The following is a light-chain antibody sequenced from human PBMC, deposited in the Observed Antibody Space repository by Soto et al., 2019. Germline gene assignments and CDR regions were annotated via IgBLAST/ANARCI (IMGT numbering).Light chain of an antibody. CDR1: QDVSNY. CDR2: GAF. V-gene: IGKV1-6*01. CDR3: LQDYSWPWT. Sequence: AIQMTQSPSSLSASVGDRITITCRASQDVSNYVGWYQQKPRKAPKVLIYGAFSLETGIPSRFSGSGYGTEFTLTSNSLLPEDFATYFCLQDYSWPWTFGQGTKVEV. J-gene: IGKJ1*01.